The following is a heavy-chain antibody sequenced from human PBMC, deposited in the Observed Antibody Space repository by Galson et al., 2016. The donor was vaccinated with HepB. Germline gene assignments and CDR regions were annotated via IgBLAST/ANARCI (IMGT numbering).Heavy chain of an antibody. D-gene: IGHD3-22*01. V-gene: IGHV1-18*01. CDR1: GYTFTSNG. CDR3: ARVEGYYDSSGYYWPNNWLDP. J-gene: IGHJ5*02. CDR2: ISADNGNT. Sequence: SVKVSCKASGYTFTSNGITWVRQAPGQGLEWMGWISADNGNTNYAQKFQGRVTMTSDTSTSTAYMELRSLRSDDTAVYYCARVEGYYDSSGYYWPNNWLDPWGQGTLVTVSS.